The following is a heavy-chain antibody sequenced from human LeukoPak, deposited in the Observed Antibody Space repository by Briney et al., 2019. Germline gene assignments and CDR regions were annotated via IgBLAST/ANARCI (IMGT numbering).Heavy chain of an antibody. J-gene: IGHJ4*02. Sequence: GGSLRLSCAASGFTVSSNYMSWVRQAPGKGLEWVSVIYSGGSTYYADSVKGRFTISRDNSKNMLYLQMNSLGAEDTAVYYCAKGPLIEVAGTTWDYWGQGTLVTVSS. CDR2: IYSGGST. CDR1: GFTVSSNY. V-gene: IGHV3-53*01. D-gene: IGHD6-19*01. CDR3: AKGPLIEVAGTTWDY.